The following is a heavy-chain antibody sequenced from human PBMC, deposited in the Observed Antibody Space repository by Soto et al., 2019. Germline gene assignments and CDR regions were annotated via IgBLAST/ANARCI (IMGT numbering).Heavy chain of an antibody. CDR1: GYRFTNYW. CDR2: IYPGDSDT. V-gene: IGHV5-51*01. D-gene: IGHD3-9*01. Sequence: GESLKISCKGSGYRFTNYWIGWVRQMPGKGLEWMGLIYPGDSDTRYSPSFQGQVTISADKSISTAYLQWSSLKASDTAMYYCASRGPYDILTGWAFDIWGQGTMVTVSS. CDR3: ASRGPYDILTGWAFDI. J-gene: IGHJ3*02.